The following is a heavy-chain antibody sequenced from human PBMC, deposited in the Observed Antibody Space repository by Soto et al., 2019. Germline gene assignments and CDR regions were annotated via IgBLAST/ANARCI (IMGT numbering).Heavy chain of an antibody. CDR3: ARDRARGGGRNYYYYGMDV. J-gene: IGHJ6*02. CDR2: INPNSGGT. V-gene: IGHV1-2*02. Sequence: ASVKVSGKASGYPFTGYYMHWVRQAPGQGLAWMGWINPNSGGTNYAQKFQGRVTMTRDTSISTAYMELSRLRSDDTAVYYCARDRARGGGRNYYYYGMDVWGQGTTVTVSS. CDR1: GYPFTGYY. D-gene: IGHD3-16*01.